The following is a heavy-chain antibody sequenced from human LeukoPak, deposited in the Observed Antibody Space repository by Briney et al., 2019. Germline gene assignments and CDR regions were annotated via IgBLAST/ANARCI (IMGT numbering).Heavy chain of an antibody. CDR1: GYSISSGYY. D-gene: IGHD2-2*02. Sequence: SETLSLTRAVSGYSISSGYYWGWIRQPPGKGLEWIGSIYHSGSTYYNPSLKSRVTISVDTSKNQFSLKLSSVTAADTAVYYCARRVLDCSSTSCYTGYAFDIWGQGTMVTVSS. CDR2: IYHSGST. CDR3: ARRVLDCSSTSCYTGYAFDI. V-gene: IGHV4-38-2*01. J-gene: IGHJ3*02.